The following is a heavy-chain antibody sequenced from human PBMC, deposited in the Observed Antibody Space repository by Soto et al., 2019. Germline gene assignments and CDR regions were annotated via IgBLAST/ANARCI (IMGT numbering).Heavy chain of an antibody. CDR3: ARKPMNTHAFDI. CDR2: IYHSGST. CDR1: SGSISRGGYS. V-gene: IGHV4-30-2*01. Sequence: PSETLSLTCAVSSGSISRGGYSWSWIRQPPGKGLEWIGYIYHSGSTYYNPSLKSRVTISVDRSKNQFSLKLSSVTAADTAVYYCARKPMNTHAFDIWGQGTMVS. J-gene: IGHJ3*02.